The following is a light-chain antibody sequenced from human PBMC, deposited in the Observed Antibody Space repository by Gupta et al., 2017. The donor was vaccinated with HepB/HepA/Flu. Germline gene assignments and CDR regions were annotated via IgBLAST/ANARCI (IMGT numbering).Light chain of an antibody. J-gene: IGKJ4*01. CDR1: QSISSY. V-gene: IGKV1-39*01. Sequence: DIQMTQSPSSLSASVGDRVTITCRASQSISSYLNWYQQKPGKAPKLLIYAASSLQSGVPSRFSGSGSGTDFTLTSSRLQPEDFATYYCQQSYSTPTFGGGTKVEIK. CDR3: QQSYSTPT. CDR2: AAS.